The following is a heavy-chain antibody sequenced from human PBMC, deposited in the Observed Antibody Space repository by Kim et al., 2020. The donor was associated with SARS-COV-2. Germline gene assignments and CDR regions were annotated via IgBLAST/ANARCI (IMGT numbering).Heavy chain of an antibody. Sequence: ASVKVSCKVSGYTLTELSMHWVRQAPGKGLEWMGGFDPEDGETIYAQKFQGGVTMTEDTSTDTAYMELSSLRSEDTAVYYCATGPAATYYYDSSGYYPRWFDPWGQGTLVTVSS. V-gene: IGHV1-24*01. CDR3: ATGPAATYYYDSSGYYPRWFDP. J-gene: IGHJ5*02. CDR1: GYTLTELS. CDR2: FDPEDGET. D-gene: IGHD3-22*01.